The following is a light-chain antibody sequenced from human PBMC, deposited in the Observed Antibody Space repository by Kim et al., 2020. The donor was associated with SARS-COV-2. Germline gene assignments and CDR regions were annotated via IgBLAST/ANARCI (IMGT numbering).Light chain of an antibody. Sequence: LSPGERATLSCRASQSVLTNLAWYQQKPGQAPRLLIYGASTRATGIPASFSGSGSGTEFTLTISSLQSEDFVIYYCQQYYNWPRTFGQGTKVEIK. CDR1: QSVLTN. CDR2: GAS. CDR3: QQYYNWPRT. J-gene: IGKJ1*01. V-gene: IGKV3-15*01.